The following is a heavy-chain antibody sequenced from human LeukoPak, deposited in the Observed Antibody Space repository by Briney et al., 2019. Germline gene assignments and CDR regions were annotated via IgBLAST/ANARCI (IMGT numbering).Heavy chain of an antibody. D-gene: IGHD3-10*01. CDR3: ARLRGFYGSGSYPDY. V-gene: IGHV4-39*01. Sequence: SSETLSLTCTVSGGSISSSSYYWGWIRQPPGKGLEWIGSIYYSGSTYYNPSLKSRVTISVDTSKNQFSLKLSSVTAADTAVYYCARLRGFYGSGSYPDYWGQGTLVTVSS. CDR1: GGSISSSSYY. J-gene: IGHJ4*02. CDR2: IYYSGST.